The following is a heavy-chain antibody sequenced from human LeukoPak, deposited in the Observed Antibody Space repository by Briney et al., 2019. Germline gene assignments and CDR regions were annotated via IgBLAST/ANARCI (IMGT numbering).Heavy chain of an antibody. CDR3: AKDLGYCSSYYYGMDV. D-gene: IGHD6-19*01. CDR1: GFTFSSSG. Sequence: GSLRLSCAASGFTFSSSGMHWVRQAPGKGLEWVAVISYDGRSKYYGDSVKGRFTISRDNSKNTLYLQMNSLRAEDSAVYYCAKDLGYCSSYYYGMDVWGQGTTVTVSS. CDR2: ISYDGRSK. J-gene: IGHJ6*02. V-gene: IGHV3-30*18.